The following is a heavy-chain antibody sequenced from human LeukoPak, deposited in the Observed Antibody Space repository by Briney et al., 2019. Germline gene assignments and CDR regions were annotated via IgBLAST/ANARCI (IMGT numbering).Heavy chain of an antibody. J-gene: IGHJ1*01. Sequence: PGGSLRLSCAASGFTFSSYAMSWVRQAPGKGLEWVSSITSSSTYKHYADLVKGRFTISRDNAKNSLYLEMNSVRAEGTAVYYCARGDIAVGTDFQHWGQGTLVTVSS. CDR3: ARGDIAVGTDFQH. CDR2: ITSSSTYK. V-gene: IGHV3-21*01. CDR1: GFTFSSYA. D-gene: IGHD6-19*01.